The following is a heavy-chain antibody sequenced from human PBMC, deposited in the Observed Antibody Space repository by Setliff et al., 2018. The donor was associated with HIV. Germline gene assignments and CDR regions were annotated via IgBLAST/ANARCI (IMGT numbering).Heavy chain of an antibody. Sequence: ETLSLTCTVSGGSISSYYWSWIRQPPGKGLEWIGYIYYSGSTNYNASLQSRVTISVDTSKNQFSLKLSSVTAADTAVYYCARGRIAARLYYYMDVWGEGTAVTVSS. CDR3: ARGRIAARLYYYMDV. V-gene: IGHV4-59*08. CDR1: GGSISSYY. CDR2: IYYSGST. D-gene: IGHD6-6*01. J-gene: IGHJ6*03.